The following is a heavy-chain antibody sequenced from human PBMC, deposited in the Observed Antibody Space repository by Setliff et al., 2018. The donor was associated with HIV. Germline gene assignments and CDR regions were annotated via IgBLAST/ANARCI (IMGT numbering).Heavy chain of an antibody. V-gene: IGHV4-39*07. CDR1: GGSISSSSYY. CDR3: ARGRVFCNGDSCYHLDS. Sequence: PSETLSLTCTVSGGSISSSSYYWGWIRQPPGKGLEWIGSIYYSGSTYYNPSLKSPVSISVDTSKNQFYLKLSSVTAADTAVYYCARGRVFCNGDSCYHLDSWGQGILVTVSS. D-gene: IGHD2-15*01. J-gene: IGHJ4*02. CDR2: IYYSGST.